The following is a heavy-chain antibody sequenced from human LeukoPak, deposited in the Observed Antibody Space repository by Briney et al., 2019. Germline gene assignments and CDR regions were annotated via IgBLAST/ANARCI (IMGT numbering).Heavy chain of an antibody. V-gene: IGHV4-59*04. CDR3: AAYDSSGYYYNYFDY. CDR1: GGSISSYY. D-gene: IGHD3-22*01. CDR2: IYHSGST. J-gene: IGHJ4*02. Sequence: SETLSLTCTVSGGSISSYYWSWIRQPAGKGLEWIGSIYHSGSTYYNPSLKSRVTISVDTSKNQFSLKLSSVTAADTAVYYCAAYDSSGYYYNYFDYWGQGTLVTVSS.